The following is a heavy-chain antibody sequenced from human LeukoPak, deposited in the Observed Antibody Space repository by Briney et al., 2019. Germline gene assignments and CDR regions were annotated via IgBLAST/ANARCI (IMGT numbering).Heavy chain of an antibody. D-gene: IGHD2/OR15-2a*01. CDR1: GNYW. Sequence: GGSLRLSCAASGNYWMHWVRQVPGKGLVWVSHINSDGSWTSYADSVKGRFTISKDNAKNTVYLQMNSLRAEDTAVYYCVSFYETYWGRGTLVTVSS. CDR2: INSDGSWT. V-gene: IGHV3-74*01. CDR3: VSFYETY. J-gene: IGHJ4*02.